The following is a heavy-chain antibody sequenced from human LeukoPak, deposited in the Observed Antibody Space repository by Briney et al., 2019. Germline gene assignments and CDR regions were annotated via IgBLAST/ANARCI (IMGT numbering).Heavy chain of an antibody. Sequence: GGSLRLSCAASGFTFSDYAMHWIRQAPGKGLEWVVVISYDGDKKYYPDSVKGRFTISRDDSRNALYLQVSSLGAEDTAVYYCVKDMNSGSPLYYFQSWGQGTLVTVSS. CDR3: VKDMNSGSPLYYFQS. D-gene: IGHD2/OR15-2a*01. J-gene: IGHJ4*02. V-gene: IGHV3-30*18. CDR1: GFTFSDYA. CDR2: ISYDGDKK.